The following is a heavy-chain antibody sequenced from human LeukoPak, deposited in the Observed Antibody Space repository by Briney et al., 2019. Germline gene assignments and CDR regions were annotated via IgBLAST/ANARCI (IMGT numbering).Heavy chain of an antibody. CDR1: GFTFSSYW. CDR2: IKKDGSEK. V-gene: IGHV3-7*04. Sequence: GGSLRLSCAASGFTFSSYWMSWVRQAPGKGLEWVANIKKDGSEKYYVDSVKGRFTVSRDSAKSSLYLQMNSLRAEDTAVYYCARGHGEYGGEDFDYWGQGTLVTVSS. D-gene: IGHD4-17*01. J-gene: IGHJ4*02. CDR3: ARGHGEYGGEDFDY.